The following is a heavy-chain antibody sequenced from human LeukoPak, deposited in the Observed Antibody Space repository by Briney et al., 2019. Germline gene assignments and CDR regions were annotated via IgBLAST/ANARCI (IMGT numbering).Heavy chain of an antibody. CDR2: IFHSGST. CDR1: GGSISSSNW. D-gene: IGHD2-2*01. J-gene: IGHJ5*02. CDR3: ARGGFDIVVVPAANGDNWFDP. Sequence: SETLSLTCAVSGGSISSSNWWSWVRQPPGKGLEWIGKIFHSGSTNYNPSLKSRVTISVDKSKNQFSLKLSSVTAADAAVYYCARGGFDIVVVPAANGDNWFDPWGQGTLVTVSS. V-gene: IGHV4-4*02.